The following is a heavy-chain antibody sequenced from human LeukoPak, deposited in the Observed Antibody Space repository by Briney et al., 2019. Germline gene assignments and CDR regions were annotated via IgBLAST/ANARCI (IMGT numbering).Heavy chain of an antibody. J-gene: IGHJ4*02. V-gene: IGHV3-53*05. CDR2: IYSGGST. Sequence: GGSLRLSCAASGFTVSSNYMSWVRQAPGKGLEWVSVIYSGGSTYYADSVKGRFTISRDNSKNTLYLQMNSLRAEDTAVYYCASVPVVTANLDHWGQGTLVTVSS. D-gene: IGHD2-21*02. CDR3: ASVPVVTANLDH. CDR1: GFTVSSNY.